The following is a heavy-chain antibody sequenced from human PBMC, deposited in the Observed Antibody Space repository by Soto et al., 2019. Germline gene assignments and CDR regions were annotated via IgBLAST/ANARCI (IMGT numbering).Heavy chain of an antibody. V-gene: IGHV3-30-3*01. CDR2: ISNDGSIK. CDR1: GFTFRTFA. CDR3: ARDKKPFNWSPSILKSYYYGMDV. J-gene: IGHJ6*02. D-gene: IGHD1-1*01. Sequence: GGSLRLSCAASGFTFRTFAMHWVRQAPGKGLEWVAVISNDGSIKYFLDSVKGRFTISRDNSNNTLSLQMDSLRAEDTAVYYCARDKKPFNWSPSILKSYYYGMDVWGQGTTVTVSS.